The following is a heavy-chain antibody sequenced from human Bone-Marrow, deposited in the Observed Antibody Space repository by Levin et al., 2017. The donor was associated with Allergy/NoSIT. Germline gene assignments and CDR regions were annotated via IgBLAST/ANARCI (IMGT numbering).Heavy chain of an antibody. D-gene: IGHD1-26*01. CDR3: TRDRGEWGQFYFDY. J-gene: IGHJ4*02. Sequence: GGSLRLSCAASGFTFSAFGLHWVRQAPGRGLEWVAVISYDGGHKFYADSVKGRFTISRDNSKNTHYLQMNSLRAEDTAVYYCTRDRGEWGQFYFDYWGQGILVTVSS. CDR1: GFTFSAFG. V-gene: IGHV3-33*01. CDR2: ISYDGGHK.